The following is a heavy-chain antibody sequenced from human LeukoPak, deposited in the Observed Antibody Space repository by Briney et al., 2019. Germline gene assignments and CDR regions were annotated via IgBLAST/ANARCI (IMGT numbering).Heavy chain of an antibody. CDR2: IYSGGST. CDR3: ARDQYTSSSHDY. Sequence: GGSLRLSCAASGFTVSSNYMSWVRQAPGKGLEWVSVIYSGGSTYYADSVKGRFTISRDNSKNTLYLQMNSLRAEDTAVYYCARDQYTSSSHDYWGQGTLVTVSS. CDR1: GFTVSSNY. J-gene: IGHJ4*02. D-gene: IGHD6-13*01. V-gene: IGHV3-66*01.